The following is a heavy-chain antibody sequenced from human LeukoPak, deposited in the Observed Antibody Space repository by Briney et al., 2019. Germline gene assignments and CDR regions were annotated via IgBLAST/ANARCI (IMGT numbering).Heavy chain of an antibody. V-gene: IGHV4-59*11. Sequence: PSETLSLTCTVSGGSISSHYWSWVRQPPGKGLEWIGYIYYSGSTKYNPSLKSRVTISVDTSKNQFSLKLSPVTAADTAVYYCARVGGGQQLVASPLYYFDYWGQGTLVTVSS. D-gene: IGHD6-13*01. CDR2: IYYSGST. J-gene: IGHJ4*02. CDR3: ARVGGGQQLVASPLYYFDY. CDR1: GGSISSHY.